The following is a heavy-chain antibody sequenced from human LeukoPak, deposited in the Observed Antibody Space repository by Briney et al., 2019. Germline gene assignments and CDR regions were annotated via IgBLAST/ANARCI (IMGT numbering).Heavy chain of an antibody. CDR1: GNTLRELP. CDR3: ATRGSDFWSGFDF. D-gene: IGHD3-3*01. V-gene: IGHV1-24*01. J-gene: IGHJ4*02. Sequence: ASVKVSCKLSGNTLRELPIQWVRQAGGKGLEWMAGFDPENAEIVYAQKFQGRVTMTEETSTNTAYMELTSLTSDDTAVYYCATRGSDFWSGFDFWGQGTQVTVSS. CDR2: FDPENAEI.